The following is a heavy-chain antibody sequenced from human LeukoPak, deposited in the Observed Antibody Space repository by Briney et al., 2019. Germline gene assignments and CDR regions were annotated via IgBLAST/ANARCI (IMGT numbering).Heavy chain of an antibody. CDR1: GFTFSNYG. Sequence: PGGSLRLSCAASGFTFSNYGMHWVRQAPGKGLEWVAVISYDGSYEYYGDSVKGRFTISRDNSKNTLYLQMDGLRVEDTAVYYCAELGITMIGGVWGKGTTVTISS. CDR3: AELGITMIGGV. CDR2: ISYDGSYE. V-gene: IGHV3-30*18. J-gene: IGHJ6*04. D-gene: IGHD3-10*02.